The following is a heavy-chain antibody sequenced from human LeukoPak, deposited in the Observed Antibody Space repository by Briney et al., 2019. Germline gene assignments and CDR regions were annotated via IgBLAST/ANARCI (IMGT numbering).Heavy chain of an antibody. CDR3: ASYYDFWSGYYTYYFDY. D-gene: IGHD3-3*01. CDR2: ISSSSSYI. CDR1: GFSFSGNS. V-gene: IGHV3-21*01. J-gene: IGHJ4*02. Sequence: PGGSLRLSCVGSGFSFSGNSMNWVRQAPGKGLEWVSSISSSSSYIYYADSVKGRFTISRDNAKNSLYLQMNSLRAEDTAVYYCASYYDFWSGYYTYYFDYWGQGTLVTVSS.